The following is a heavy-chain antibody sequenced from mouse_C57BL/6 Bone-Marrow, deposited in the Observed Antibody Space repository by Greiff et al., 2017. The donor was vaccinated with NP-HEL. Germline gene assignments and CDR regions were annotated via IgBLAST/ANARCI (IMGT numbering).Heavy chain of an antibody. V-gene: IGHV5-6*01. Sequence: EVKLMESGGDLVKPGGSLKLSCAASGFTFSSYGMSWVRQTPDKRLEWVATISSGGSYPYYPDRVKGRFTISSANAKNTLYLQMSSRKSGDTAMDYCARQKGTGVESLNAMDYWGQGTSVTVSS. J-gene: IGHJ4*01. CDR2: ISSGGSYP. CDR3: ARQKGTGVESLNAMDY. CDR1: GFTFSSYG. D-gene: IGHD1-1*01.